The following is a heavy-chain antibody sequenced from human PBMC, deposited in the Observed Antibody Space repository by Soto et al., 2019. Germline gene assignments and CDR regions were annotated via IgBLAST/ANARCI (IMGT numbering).Heavy chain of an antibody. CDR1: GFTFSSYS. Sequence: GGSLRLSCAASGFTFSSYSMNWVRQAPGKGLEWVSSISSSSSYIYYADSVKGRFTISRDNAKNSLYLQMNSLRAEDTAVYYCARDLSAGRPTEFDYWGQGTLVTVSS. J-gene: IGHJ4*02. CDR3: ARDLSAGRPTEFDY. V-gene: IGHV3-21*01. CDR2: ISSSSSYI.